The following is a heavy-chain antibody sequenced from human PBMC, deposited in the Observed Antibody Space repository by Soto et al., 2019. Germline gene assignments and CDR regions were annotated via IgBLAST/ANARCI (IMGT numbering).Heavy chain of an antibody. CDR3: ARDKPGSGSYYDYYYGMDV. Sequence: ASVKVSCKASGYTFTSYGISWVRQAPGQGLEWRGWISAYNGNTNYAQKLQGRVTMTTDTSTSTAYMELRSLRSDDTAVYYCARDKPGSGSYYDYYYGMDVWGQGTTVTVSS. J-gene: IGHJ6*02. D-gene: IGHD3-10*01. CDR1: GYTFTSYG. CDR2: ISAYNGNT. V-gene: IGHV1-18*04.